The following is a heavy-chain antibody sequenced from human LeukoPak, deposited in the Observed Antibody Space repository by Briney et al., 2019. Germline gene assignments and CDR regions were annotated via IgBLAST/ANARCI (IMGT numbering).Heavy chain of an antibody. Sequence: PGGSLRLSCAASGFTFSSYAMRWVRQAPGKGLEWVSAISGSGGSTYYADSVKGRFTISRDNSKNTLYLQMNSLRAEDTAVYYCAKDSQIVVVVAAVGLDYWGQGTLVTVSS. CDR3: AKDSQIVVVVAAVGLDY. CDR1: GFTFSSYA. J-gene: IGHJ4*02. CDR2: ISGSGGST. V-gene: IGHV3-23*01. D-gene: IGHD2-15*01.